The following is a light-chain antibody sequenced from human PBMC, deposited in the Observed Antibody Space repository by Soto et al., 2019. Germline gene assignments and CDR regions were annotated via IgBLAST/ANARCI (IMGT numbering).Light chain of an antibody. J-gene: IGKJ1*01. CDR3: QQYNSYSPWT. CDR2: KAS. CDR1: QSINSW. Sequence: DLQMTQSPSTLSASVGDRVTITCRASQSINSWLAWYQQKPGKAPKVLIYKASSLESGVPSRFSGSGSGTEFTLTISSLQPDDFATYYCQQYNSYSPWTFGQGTKVEI. V-gene: IGKV1-5*03.